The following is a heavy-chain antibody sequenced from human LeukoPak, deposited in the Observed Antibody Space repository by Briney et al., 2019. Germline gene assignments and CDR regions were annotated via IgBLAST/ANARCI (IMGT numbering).Heavy chain of an antibody. CDR2: ISAYNTNT. J-gene: IGHJ6*03. Sequence: ASVKVSCKASGYNLPTYGNTWVRQAPGQGLEWIGWISAYNTNTQYAQRLQGRVTMTKDTSTNTAYMELRSLRYNDTAVYYCASPAKGAYFYYYMDVWGKGTTVTVSS. D-gene: IGHD3-3*01. CDR3: ASPAKGAYFYYYMDV. CDR1: GYNLPTYG. V-gene: IGHV1-18*01.